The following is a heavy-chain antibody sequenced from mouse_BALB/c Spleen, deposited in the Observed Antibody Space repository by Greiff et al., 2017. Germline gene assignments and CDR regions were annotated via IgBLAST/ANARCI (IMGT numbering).Heavy chain of an antibody. CDR2: IRSKSNNYAT. J-gene: IGHJ2*01. V-gene: IGHV10-1*02. CDR1: GFTFNTYA. D-gene: IGHD2-4*01. CDR3: VRQGRYDYEPFDY. Sequence: EVQRVESGGGLVQPKGSLKLSCAASGFTFNTYAMNWVRQAPGKGLEWVARIRSKSNNYATYYADSVKDRFTISRDDSQSMLYLQMNNLKTEDTAMYYCVRQGRYDYEPFDYWGQGTTLTVSS.